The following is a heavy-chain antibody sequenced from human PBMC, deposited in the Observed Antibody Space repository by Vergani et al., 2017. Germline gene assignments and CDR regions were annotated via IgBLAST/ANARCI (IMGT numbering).Heavy chain of an antibody. Sequence: QLQLQESGPGLVKPSETLSLTCTVSGGSISSSSYYWGWIRQPPGKGLEWIGSIYYSGSTYYNPSLKSRVTISVDTSKNQFSLKLSSVTAADTAVYYCAKTHPSAAGISADAFDIWGQGTMVTVSS. CDR2: IYYSGST. CDR3: AKTHPSAAGISADAFDI. V-gene: IGHV4-39*01. CDR1: GGSISSSSYY. J-gene: IGHJ3*02. D-gene: IGHD6-13*01.